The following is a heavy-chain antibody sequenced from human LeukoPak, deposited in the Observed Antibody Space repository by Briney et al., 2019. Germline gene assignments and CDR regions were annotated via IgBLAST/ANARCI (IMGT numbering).Heavy chain of an antibody. CDR2: ISGSGGST. D-gene: IGHD1-26*01. Sequence: GGSLRLSCAASGFTFSSYAMSWVRQAPGKGLEWVSAISGSGGSTYYADSVKGRLTISRDNSKNTLYLQMNSLRAEDTAVYYCAKSGSPNYYYYMDVWGKGTTVTVSS. CDR1: GFTFSSYA. CDR3: AKSGSPNYYYYMDV. V-gene: IGHV3-23*01. J-gene: IGHJ6*03.